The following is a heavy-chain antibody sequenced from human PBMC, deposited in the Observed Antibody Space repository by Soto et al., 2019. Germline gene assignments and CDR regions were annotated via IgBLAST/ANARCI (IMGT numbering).Heavy chain of an antibody. CDR3: ARGLSQYALAGGLGP. D-gene: IGHD6-19*01. J-gene: IGHJ5*02. CDR1: GFTFSNYL. CDR2: ISSDGGTT. V-gene: IGHV3-23*01. Sequence: EVQLLESGGTLVQPGGSLRLSCEVSGFTFSNYLMSWVRQAPGKGLEWVSGISSDGGTTYYADSVKGRFTISRDNSKNTLLLQMNVLRAEDTAVYYCARGLSQYALAGGLGPWGQGTLVTVSS.